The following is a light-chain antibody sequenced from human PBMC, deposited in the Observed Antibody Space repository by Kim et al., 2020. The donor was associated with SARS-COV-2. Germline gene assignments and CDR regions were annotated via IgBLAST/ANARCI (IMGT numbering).Light chain of an antibody. J-gene: IGLJ3*02. V-gene: IGLV10-54*04. CDR2: RSN. Sequence: QAGLTQPPSVSKGLRQTATLTCSGNSDNVGNQGAAWLQQHQGHPHKLVSYRSNNRRSGISEKFSAARSGNTASLTITGLQTEDEADYYCSAWDSSLSAWVFGGGTQLTVL. CDR1: SDNVGNQG. CDR3: SAWDSSLSAWV.